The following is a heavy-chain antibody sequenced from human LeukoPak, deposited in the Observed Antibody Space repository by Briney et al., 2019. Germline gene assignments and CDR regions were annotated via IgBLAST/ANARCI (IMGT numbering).Heavy chain of an antibody. Sequence: PGGSLRLSCIASGFTFGDYAVSWVRQAPGKGLEWVGFIRSKTHGGTTEYAASVKGRFSISRDDSKSIAYLQMNSLKTEDTAVYYCTRDGIPETNWSGYYIDYWGQGTLVTVSS. CDR3: TRDGIPETNWSGYYIDY. V-gene: IGHV3-49*04. D-gene: IGHD3-3*01. CDR1: GFTFGDYA. J-gene: IGHJ4*02. CDR2: IRSKTHGGTT.